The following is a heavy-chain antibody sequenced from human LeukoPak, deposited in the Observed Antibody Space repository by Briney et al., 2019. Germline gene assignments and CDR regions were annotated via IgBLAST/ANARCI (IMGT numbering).Heavy chain of an antibody. D-gene: IGHD1-26*01. V-gene: IGHV4-39*01. Sequence: SETLSLTCTVSGGSISSSSDYWGWIRQPPGKGLEWIVSTYYSGSTYYNPSLKSRVTISVDTSKNQFSLKLSSVTAADTAVYYCARAAGWERVYYYYYYGMDVWGQGTTVTVSS. CDR3: ARAAGWERVYYYYYYGMDV. CDR1: GGSISSSSDY. CDR2: TYYSGST. J-gene: IGHJ6*02.